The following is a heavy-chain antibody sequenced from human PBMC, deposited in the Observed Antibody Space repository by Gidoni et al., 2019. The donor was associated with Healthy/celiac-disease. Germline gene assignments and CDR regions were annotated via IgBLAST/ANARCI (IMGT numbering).Heavy chain of an antibody. V-gene: IGHV4-30-4*01. CDR3: ASRLGYCSGGSCYGGYYMDV. J-gene: IGHJ6*03. CDR1: GGSISSGDYY. D-gene: IGHD2-15*01. CDR2: IYYSGST. Sequence: QVQLQESGPGLVKPSQTLSLTCTVSGGSISSGDYYWSWIRQPPGKGLEWIGYIYYSGSTYYNPSLKSRVTISVDTSKNQFSLKLSSVTAADTAVYYCASRLGYCSGGSCYGGYYMDVWGKGTTVTVSS.